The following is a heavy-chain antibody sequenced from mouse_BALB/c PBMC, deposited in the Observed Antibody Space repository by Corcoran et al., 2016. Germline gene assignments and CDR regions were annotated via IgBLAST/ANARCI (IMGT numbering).Heavy chain of an antibody. V-gene: IGHV9-1*02. J-gene: IGHJ3*01. D-gene: IGHD2-4*01. Sequence: QIQLVQSGPELKKPGETVKISCKASGYTFTNYGMNWVKQAPGKGLRWMGWINTYTGEPTYADDFKGRFAFSLETSASTAYLQINNLKNEDMDTYFCASDYDGAWFAYWGQGTLVTVSA. CDR3: ASDYDGAWFAY. CDR2: INTYTGEP. CDR1: GYTFTNYG.